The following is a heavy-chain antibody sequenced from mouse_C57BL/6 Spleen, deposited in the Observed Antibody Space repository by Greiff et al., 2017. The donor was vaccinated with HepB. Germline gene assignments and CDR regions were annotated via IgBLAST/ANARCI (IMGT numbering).Heavy chain of an antibody. J-gene: IGHJ2*01. CDR1: GYSITSGYY. V-gene: IGHV3-6*01. D-gene: IGHD2-3*01. CDR2: ISYDGSN. Sequence: EVKLVESGPGLVKPSQSLSLTCSVTGYSITSGYYWNWIRQFPGNKLEWMGYISYDGSNNYNPSLKNRISITRDTSKNQFFLKLNSVTTEDTATYYCARGVLLLDYWGQGTTLTVSS. CDR3: ARGVLLLDY.